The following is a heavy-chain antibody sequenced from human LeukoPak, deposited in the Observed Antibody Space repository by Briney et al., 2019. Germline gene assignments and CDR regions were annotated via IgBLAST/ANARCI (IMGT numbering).Heavy chain of an antibody. CDR1: GFTFSSYS. J-gene: IGHJ5*02. D-gene: IGHD3-10*01. V-gene: IGHV3-23*01. CDR3: ARTWFGDLEIRFDP. Sequence: PEGSLRLSCAASGFTFSSYSMTWVRQAPGKGLEWLSLIGATGDITYYADSVKGRFTISRDNSKNTVYLQMDGLRAGDTAVYYCARTWFGDLEIRFDPWGQGTLVTVSS. CDR2: IGATGDIT.